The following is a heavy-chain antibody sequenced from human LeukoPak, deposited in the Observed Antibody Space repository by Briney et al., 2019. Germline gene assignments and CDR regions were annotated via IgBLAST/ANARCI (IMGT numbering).Heavy chain of an antibody. J-gene: IGHJ6*02. D-gene: IGHD4-17*01. CDR2: IGGGGKTT. Sequence: GGSLRLSCVASGDIFTSYAINWVRQAPGKGLEWVSAIGGGGKTTYYADSVKGRFTVSRDNSKNTVFLQMNSLRVEDTAVYYCARLLDYGDPGYYGMDVWGQGTTVTVSS. CDR3: ARLLDYGDPGYYGMDV. V-gene: IGHV3-23*01. CDR1: GDIFTSYA.